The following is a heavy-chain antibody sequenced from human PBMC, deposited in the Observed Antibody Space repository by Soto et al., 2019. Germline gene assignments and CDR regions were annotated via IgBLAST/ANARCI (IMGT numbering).Heavy chain of an antibody. CDR1: GYTFTSYY. J-gene: IGHJ4*02. V-gene: IGHV1-46*03. D-gene: IGHD2-15*01. CDR2: INPSGGST. Sequence: ASVKVSCKASGYTFTSYYMHWVRQAPGQGLEWMGIINPSGGSTSYAQKFQGRVTMTRDTSTSTVYMELSSLRSEDTAVYYCARDVCSGGSCYSLGYWGQGTPVTVSS. CDR3: ARDVCSGGSCYSLGY.